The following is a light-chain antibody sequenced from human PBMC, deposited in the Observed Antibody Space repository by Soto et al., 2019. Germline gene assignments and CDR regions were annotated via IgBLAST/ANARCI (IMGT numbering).Light chain of an antibody. J-gene: IGKJ4*01. Sequence: EIVMTQSPATLSVSPGETATLSCRASQSIGGTLAWYQQKPGQAPRLLFYGASTRAAGIPARFSGSGFGTECTLTISSLQAEDFAVYYCQQFHNWPPLTFGGGTKVEI. V-gene: IGKV3-15*01. CDR1: QSIGGT. CDR2: GAS. CDR3: QQFHNWPPLT.